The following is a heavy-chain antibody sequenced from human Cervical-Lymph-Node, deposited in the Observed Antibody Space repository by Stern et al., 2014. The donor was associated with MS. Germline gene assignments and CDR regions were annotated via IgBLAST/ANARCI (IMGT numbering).Heavy chain of an antibody. V-gene: IGHV1-2*02. J-gene: IGHJ4*02. CDR1: GYTFTGYY. CDR2: INPNSGGT. CDR3: ARGAIPAAMDSAAGHFDY. Sequence: QVQLVQSGAEVKKPGASVKVSCKASGYTFTGYYMHWVRQAPGQGLEWMGRINPNSGGTNYAQKFQGRVTMTRDTSISAAYMELSRLRSDDTAVYDCARGAIPAAMDSAAGHFDYWGQGTLVTVSS. D-gene: IGHD2-2*01.